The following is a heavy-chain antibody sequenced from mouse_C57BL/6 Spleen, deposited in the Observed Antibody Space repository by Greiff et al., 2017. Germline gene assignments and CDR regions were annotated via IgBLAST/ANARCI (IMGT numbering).Heavy chain of an antibody. CDR3: ARGDYDGGYYAMDY. J-gene: IGHJ4*01. Sequence: EVQLQQSGPELVKPGASVKMSCKASGYTFTDYNMHWVKQSHGKSLEWIGYINPHNGGISYNQKFKGKATLTVNKSSSTAYMELRSLKSADSAVYYCARGDYDGGYYAMDYWGQGTSVTVAS. D-gene: IGHD2-4*01. V-gene: IGHV1-22*01. CDR2: INPHNGGI. CDR1: GYTFTDYN.